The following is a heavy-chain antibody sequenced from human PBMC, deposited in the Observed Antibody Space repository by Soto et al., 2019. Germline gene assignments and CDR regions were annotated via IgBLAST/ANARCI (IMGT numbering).Heavy chain of an antibody. CDR1: GGSVSGHS. V-gene: IGHV4-34*01. D-gene: IGHD3-22*01. CDR2: INHSGRV. Sequence: QVQLQQWGAGLLKPSETLSLTCAVYGGSVSGHSWTWIRQSPGKGLEWIGDINHSGRVNYSPSLKSRVTISLDTSKNQFSLTLSAVTAADTAMYYCSTRAYDTNGYYRFDPWGQGTLVTVSS. J-gene: IGHJ5*01. CDR3: STRAYDTNGYYRFDP.